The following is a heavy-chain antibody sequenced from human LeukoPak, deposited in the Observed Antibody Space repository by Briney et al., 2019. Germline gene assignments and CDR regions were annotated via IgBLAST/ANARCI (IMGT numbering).Heavy chain of an antibody. CDR2: IRYDGSNK. V-gene: IGHV3-30*02. Sequence: GGSLRLSCAASGFTFSSYGMHWVRQAPGKGLEWVAFIRYDGSNKYYADSVKGRFTISRDNSKNTLYLQMNSLRGEETAVYYCAKVTSPYYYYMDVRGKGTTVTVSS. CDR1: GFTFSSYG. CDR3: AKVTSPYYYYMDV. J-gene: IGHJ6*03.